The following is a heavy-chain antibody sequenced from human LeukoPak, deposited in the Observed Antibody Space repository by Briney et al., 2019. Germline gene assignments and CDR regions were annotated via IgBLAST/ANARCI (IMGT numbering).Heavy chain of an antibody. CDR1: GYTFTSYG. CDR3: ARAVCGGDCYSKLFDF. CDR2: ISAYNGNT. D-gene: IGHD2-21*02. Sequence: ASVKVSCKASGYTFTSYGISWVRQAPGQGLEWMGWISAYNGNTNYAQKLQGRVTMTTDTSTSTVYMELSSLRSEDTAMYYCARAVCGGDCYSKLFDFWGQGTLVTVSS. J-gene: IGHJ4*02. V-gene: IGHV1-18*01.